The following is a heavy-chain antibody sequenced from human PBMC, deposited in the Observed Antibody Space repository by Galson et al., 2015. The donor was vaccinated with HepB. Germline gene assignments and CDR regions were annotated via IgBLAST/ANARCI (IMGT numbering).Heavy chain of an antibody. D-gene: IGHD3-16*02. CDR2: INQGASEK. CDR1: GFSFSSYW. V-gene: IGHV3-7*03. J-gene: IGHJ4*02. CDR3: TTEGRYRSSAGIFEY. Sequence: SLRLSCAGSGFSFSSYWMSWVRQASEKGPEWVANINQGASEKYYVDSVKGRFTISRDNAENSLYLQMNSLRAEDTAVYYCTTEGRYRSSAGIFEYWGQGALVTVSS.